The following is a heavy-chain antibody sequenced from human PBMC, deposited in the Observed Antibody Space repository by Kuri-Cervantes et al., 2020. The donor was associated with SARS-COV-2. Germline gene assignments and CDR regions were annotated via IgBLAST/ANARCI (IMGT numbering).Heavy chain of an antibody. D-gene: IGHD2-8*01. CDR3: ARDRGYCTNGVCYTFDY. Sequence: GESLKISCAASGFTFSSYAMHWVRQAPGKGLEWVAVISYDGSNKYHADSVKGRFTISRDNSKNTLYLQMNSLRAEDTAVYYCARDRGYCTNGVCYTFDYWGQGTLVTVSS. J-gene: IGHJ4*02. CDR2: ISYDGSNK. V-gene: IGHV3-30-3*01. CDR1: GFTFSSYA.